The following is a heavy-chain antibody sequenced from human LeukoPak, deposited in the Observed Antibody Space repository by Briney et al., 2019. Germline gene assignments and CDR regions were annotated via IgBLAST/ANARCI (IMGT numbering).Heavy chain of an antibody. CDR2: ISGSGRTK. Sequence: GGSLRLSCAASGFGFSNYEMNWVRQAPGRGLEWLSYISGSGRTKYYADSVKGRFTISRDNAKRSLYLQMNSLRAGDTAVYFCASYIVGPTLDYWGQGTLVTVSS. CDR1: GFGFSNYE. V-gene: IGHV3-48*03. CDR3: ASYIVGPTLDY. J-gene: IGHJ4*02. D-gene: IGHD1-26*01.